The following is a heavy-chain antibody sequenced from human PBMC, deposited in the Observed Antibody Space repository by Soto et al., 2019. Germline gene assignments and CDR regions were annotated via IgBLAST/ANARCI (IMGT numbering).Heavy chain of an antibody. J-gene: IGHJ6*02. D-gene: IGHD3-22*01. CDR3: AKYTPWGYYDSSGYYDGIDV. CDR1: GFTFRSYA. CDR2: ISGSGGST. V-gene: IGHV3-23*01. Sequence: PGGSLTLSCAASGFTFRSYAMSWVRQATGKGLEWVSAISGSGGSTYYADSVKGRVTISRDNSKNTLYLQMNSLRAEDTAVYYCAKYTPWGYYDSSGYYDGIDVWGQGTTVTVSS.